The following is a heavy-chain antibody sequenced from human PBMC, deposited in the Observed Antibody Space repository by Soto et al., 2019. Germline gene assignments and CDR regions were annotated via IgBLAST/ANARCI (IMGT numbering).Heavy chain of an antibody. CDR1: GDSISNLDYF. J-gene: IGHJ4*02. CDR2: IYKSATT. Sequence: SETLSLTCSVSGDSISNLDYFWAWIRQPPGQALEYIGYIYKSATTYYNPSFESRVTISVDTSKNQFSLKLSSVTAADTAVYYCARAELVGATDYWGQGTLVTVSS. D-gene: IGHD1-26*01. V-gene: IGHV4-30-4*01. CDR3: ARAELVGATDY.